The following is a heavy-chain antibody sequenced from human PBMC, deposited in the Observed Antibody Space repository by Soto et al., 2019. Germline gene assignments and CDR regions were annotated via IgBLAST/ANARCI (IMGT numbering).Heavy chain of an antibody. D-gene: IGHD5-12*01. V-gene: IGHV4-59*01. CDR2: ISYSGST. CDR1: CGSFSTYY. J-gene: IGHJ6*01. Sequence: PSETLSLTCTGSCGSFSTYYWSGSRQPPGKGLEWIGYISYSGSTNYNPSLKSRVTISEDTSKNQFSLNLSSVTTADTAVYFCASSRRYSGRPDVMDFWRQGTTVLGSS. CDR3: ASSRRYSGRPDVMDF.